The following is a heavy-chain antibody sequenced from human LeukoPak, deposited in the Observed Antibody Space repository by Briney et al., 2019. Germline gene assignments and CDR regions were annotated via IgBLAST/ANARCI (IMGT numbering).Heavy chain of an antibody. CDR1: GFTFSSYE. CDR2: ISSSGSTI. D-gene: IGHD6-13*01. CDR3: AGARIAAAGTVRGVFDY. V-gene: IGHV3-48*03. J-gene: IGHJ4*02. Sequence: PGGSPRLSCAASGFTFSSYEMNWVRQAPGKGLEWVSYISSSGSTIYYADSVKGRFTISRDNAKNSLYLQMNSLRAEDTAVYYCAGARIAAAGTVRGVFDYWGQGTLVTVSS.